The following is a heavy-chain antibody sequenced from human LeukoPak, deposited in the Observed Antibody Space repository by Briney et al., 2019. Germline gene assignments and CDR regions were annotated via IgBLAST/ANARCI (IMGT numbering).Heavy chain of an antibody. J-gene: IGHJ4*02. D-gene: IGHD3-10*01. CDR2: ISYDGSKK. CDR3: ARNEGSMVRGVITLGS. V-gene: IGHV3-30-3*01. CDR1: GFTFSTYA. Sequence: GGSLRLSCAASGFTFSTYALHWVRQAPGKGLEWVAVISYDGSKKYYADSVKGRFTISRDSSKNTLYLQMNGLRADDTAVYYCARNEGSMVRGVITLGSWGQGTLVTVSS.